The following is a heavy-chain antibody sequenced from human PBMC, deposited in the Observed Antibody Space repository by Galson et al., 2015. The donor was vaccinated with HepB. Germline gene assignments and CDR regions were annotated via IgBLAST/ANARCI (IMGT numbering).Heavy chain of an antibody. D-gene: IGHD3-9*01. V-gene: IGHV3-74*01. J-gene: IGHJ5*02. CDR3: ARQYDILTGYYIGWFDP. CDR1: GFTFSSYW. Sequence: SLRLSCAASGFTFSSYWMHWVRQAPGKGLVWVSRINSDGSTTSYADSVKGRFTISRDNAKNTLYLQMNSLRAEDTAVYYCARQYDILTGYYIGWFDPWGQGTLVTVSS. CDR2: INSDGSTT.